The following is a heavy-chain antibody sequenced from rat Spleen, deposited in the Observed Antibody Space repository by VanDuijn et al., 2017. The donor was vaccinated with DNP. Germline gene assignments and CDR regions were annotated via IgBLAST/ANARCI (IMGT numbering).Heavy chain of an antibody. J-gene: IGHJ2*01. Sequence: EVQLVESGGGLVQPGRSLKLSCAASGFTFSDYGMTWVRQAPEKGLGWVATISTSGDTAYYRDSVKGRFTISRDNAKNTQYLQMDSLRSEDTATYYCARSGRSFDYWGQGVMVTVSS. CDR1: GFTFSDYG. CDR2: ISTSGDTA. CDR3: ARSGRSFDY. D-gene: IGHD5-1*01. V-gene: IGHV5S13*01.